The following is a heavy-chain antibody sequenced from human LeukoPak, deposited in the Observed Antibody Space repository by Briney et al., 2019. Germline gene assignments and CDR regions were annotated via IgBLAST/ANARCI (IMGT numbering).Heavy chain of an antibody. V-gene: IGHV3-11*01. Sequence: GGSLRLSCAASGFTFSDYYMSWIRQAPGKGLEWVSYISSSGSTIYYADSVKGRFTISRDNAKNSLYLQINSLRAEDTAVYYCARIGAQDSSGYHDHWGQGTLVTVSS. CDR2: ISSSGSTI. CDR3: ARIGAQDSSGYHDH. D-gene: IGHD3-22*01. CDR1: GFTFSDYY. J-gene: IGHJ4*02.